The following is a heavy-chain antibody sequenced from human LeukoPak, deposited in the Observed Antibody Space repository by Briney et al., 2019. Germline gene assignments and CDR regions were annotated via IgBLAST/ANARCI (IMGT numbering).Heavy chain of an antibody. CDR1: GFTFSSYA. Sequence: PGGSLRLSCAASGFTFSSYAMSWVRQAPGKGLEWVSAISGSGGSTYYADSVKGRFTISRDNAKNSLYLQMNSLRAEDTAVYYCASPVVPAAIVYFQHWGQGTLVTVSS. CDR3: ASPVVPAAIVYFQH. V-gene: IGHV3-23*01. D-gene: IGHD2-2*02. J-gene: IGHJ1*01. CDR2: ISGSGGST.